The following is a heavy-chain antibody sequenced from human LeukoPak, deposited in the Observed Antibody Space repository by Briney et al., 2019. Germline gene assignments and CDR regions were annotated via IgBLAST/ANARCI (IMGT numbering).Heavy chain of an antibody. V-gene: IGHV4-30-4*08. D-gene: IGHD5-18*01. CDR2: IYYSGST. CDR3: ARQLWFLFYYFDY. J-gene: IGHJ4*02. Sequence: SETLSLTCTVSGGSISSGDYYWSWIRQPPGKGLEWIGYIYYSGSTYYNPSLKSRVTISVDTSKNQFSLKLSSVTAADTAVYYRARQLWFLFYYFDYWGQGTLVTVSS. CDR1: GGSISSGDYY.